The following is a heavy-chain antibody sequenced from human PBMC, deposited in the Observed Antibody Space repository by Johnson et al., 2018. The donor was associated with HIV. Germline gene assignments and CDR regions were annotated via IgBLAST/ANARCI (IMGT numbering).Heavy chain of an antibody. Sequence: MLLVESGGGVVQPGGSLRLSCATSGFSVSSNYMSWVRQAPGKGLEWVSVMSSGDNTHYADSVKGRFTISRDNSKNTLYLQMKRLRTEDTAVYYCARGGGSWWGTEIDTFDIWGQGTMVTVSS. CDR3: ARGGGSWWGTEIDTFDI. V-gene: IGHV3-66*02. D-gene: IGHD1/OR15-1a*01. J-gene: IGHJ3*02. CDR1: GFSVSSNY. CDR2: MSSGDNT.